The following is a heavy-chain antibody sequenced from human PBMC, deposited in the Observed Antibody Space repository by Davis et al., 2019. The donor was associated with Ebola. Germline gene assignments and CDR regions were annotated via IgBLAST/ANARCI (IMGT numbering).Heavy chain of an antibody. J-gene: IGHJ4*02. Sequence: GESLKISCAASGFVFRNYVMSWVRQAPGKGLEWVSTLGTSADTYYADSVKGRFTISRDNSKNSLSLEMNSLKAEDTAVYYCAKTNWDGDSPGILDSWGRGTLVTVSS. CDR1: GFVFRNYV. CDR2: LGTSADT. CDR3: AKTNWDGDSPGILDS. D-gene: IGHD7-27*01. V-gene: IGHV3-23*01.